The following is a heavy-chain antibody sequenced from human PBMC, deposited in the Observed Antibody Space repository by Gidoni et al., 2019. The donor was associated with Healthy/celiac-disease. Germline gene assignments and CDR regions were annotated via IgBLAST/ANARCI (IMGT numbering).Heavy chain of an antibody. Sequence: EVQLLESGGGLVQPGGSLRLSCAASGFPFSSYALRWVRQGPGEGVEWVSAISGSGGSTYYADSVKGRFTISRDNSKNTLYLQMNSLRAEDTAVYYCAKDPVPSPKVRGVAEHLDYWGQGTLVTVSS. CDR3: AKDPVPSPKVRGVAEHLDY. CDR2: ISGSGGST. V-gene: IGHV3-23*01. J-gene: IGHJ4*02. CDR1: GFPFSSYA. D-gene: IGHD3-10*01.